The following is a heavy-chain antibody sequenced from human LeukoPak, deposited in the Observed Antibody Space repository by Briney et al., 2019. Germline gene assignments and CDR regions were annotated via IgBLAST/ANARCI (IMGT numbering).Heavy chain of an antibody. CDR3: ARDRRAGTPGY. D-gene: IGHD1-26*01. Sequence: GGSLRLSCAASGFTFSSYWMSWVRQAPGKGLEWVANIKQDGSEKYYVDSVKGRYTISRDNAKNSLYLQMNSLRAEDTAVYYCARDRRAGTPGYWGQGTLVTVSS. V-gene: IGHV3-7*01. J-gene: IGHJ4*02. CDR1: GFTFSSYW. CDR2: IKQDGSEK.